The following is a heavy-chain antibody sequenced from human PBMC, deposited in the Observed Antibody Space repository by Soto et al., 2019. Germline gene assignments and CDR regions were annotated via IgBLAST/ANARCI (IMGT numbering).Heavy chain of an antibody. CDR1: GFTFSSFA. D-gene: IGHD1-26*01. Sequence: EVQLLESGGGLIQPGGSLRLSCAASGFTFSSFAMTGVRQAPGKGLQWISSISDGPDGAYYADSVKGRFTISRDNSKNTLARQTDRLRPDDTALYYCANVGLGRAPGLYPWGQGTLVTVSS. J-gene: IGHJ5*02. CDR2: ISDGPDGA. V-gene: IGHV3-23*01. CDR3: ANVGLGRAPGLYP.